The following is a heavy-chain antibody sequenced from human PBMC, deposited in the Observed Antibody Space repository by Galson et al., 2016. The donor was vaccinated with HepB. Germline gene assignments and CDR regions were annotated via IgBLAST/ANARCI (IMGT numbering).Heavy chain of an antibody. Sequence: SLRLSCAASGFTFTSAWMSWVRQAPGKGLEWVGRIKSKTDGGTTDYAAPVKGRFTISRDDSKNTLYLQMTGLKTEDTAVYYCTTVLSTASMSGWYDWGFDSWGQGTLVTVSS. V-gene: IGHV3-15*07. CDR3: TTVLSTASMSGWYDWGFDS. CDR1: GFTFTSAW. D-gene: IGHD6-19*01. J-gene: IGHJ4*02. CDR2: IKSKTDGGTT.